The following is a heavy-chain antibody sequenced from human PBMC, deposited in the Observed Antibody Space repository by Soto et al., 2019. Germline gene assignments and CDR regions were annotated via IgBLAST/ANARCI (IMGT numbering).Heavy chain of an antibody. D-gene: IGHD2-15*01. Sequence: QVQLVESGGGVVQPGGSLRLSCAASGFSFNNYGMHWVRQAPGKGLEWVAVILFDGSDNWYADSVKGRFTISRDNSKNTLYLHMNSLTAEETAVYYCVKDMGYCSGGSCYWGAYFYYYMDVWGKGTTVTVSS. CDR1: GFSFNNYG. CDR2: ILFDGSDN. CDR3: VKDMGYCSGGSCYWGAYFYYYMDV. V-gene: IGHV3-30*18. J-gene: IGHJ6*03.